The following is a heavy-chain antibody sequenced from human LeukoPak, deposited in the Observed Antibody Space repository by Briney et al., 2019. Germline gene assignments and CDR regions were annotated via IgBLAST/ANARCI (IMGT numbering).Heavy chain of an antibody. Sequence: SETLSLTCAVSGGSISSGGYSWSWIRQPPGKGLEWIGYIYHSGSTYYNPSLKSRVTISVDRSKNQFSLKLSSVTAADTAVYYCARDLGAVRSFDYWGQGTLVTVSS. D-gene: IGHD1-26*01. CDR3: ARDLGAVRSFDY. J-gene: IGHJ4*02. CDR2: IYHSGST. CDR1: GGSISSGGYS. V-gene: IGHV4-30-2*01.